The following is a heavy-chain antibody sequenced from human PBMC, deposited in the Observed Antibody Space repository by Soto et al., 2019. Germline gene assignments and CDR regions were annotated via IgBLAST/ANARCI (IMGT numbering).Heavy chain of an antibody. CDR1: GGSFSGYY. CDR3: VRDSGVDQTFDY. D-gene: IGHD3-10*01. Sequence: SETLSLTCAVYGGSFSGYYWSWNRQPPGKGLEWIGEINHSGSTNYNPSLKSRVTISVDTSKNQFSLKLSSVTAADTAVYYCVRDSGVDQTFDYWGQGTLVTVSS. V-gene: IGHV4-34*01. CDR2: INHSGST. J-gene: IGHJ4*02.